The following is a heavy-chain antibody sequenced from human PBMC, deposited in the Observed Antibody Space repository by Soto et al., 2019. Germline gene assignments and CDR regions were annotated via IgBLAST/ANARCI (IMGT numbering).Heavy chain of an antibody. V-gene: IGHV3-23*01. D-gene: IGHD3-22*01. CDR2: IRGSGGST. J-gene: IGHJ4*02. CDR1: GFTFSSYA. CDR3: ANYYDSSGYPHR. Sequence: EVQLLESGGGLVQPGGSLRLSCAASGFTFSSYAMSWVRQAPGKGVEWVSAIRGSGGSTYYADSVKGRFTISRENAKNPVYRQMDSLRAEDTAVYYCANYYDSSGYPHRRGQGTLVTVSS.